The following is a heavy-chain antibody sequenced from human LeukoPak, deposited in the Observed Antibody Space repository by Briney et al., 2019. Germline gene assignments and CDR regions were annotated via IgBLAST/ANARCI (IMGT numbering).Heavy chain of an antibody. CDR2: NTSSGSYI. CDR3: ARGRLRVIDAFDI. Sequence: GGSLRLSCAASGFSFSTYSMNWVRQAPGKGLEWVSSNTSSGSYIYYADSVKGRFTISRDNSKNTLYLQMDSLRAGDTAVYYCARGRLRVIDAFDIWGQGTMVTVSS. J-gene: IGHJ3*02. D-gene: IGHD2-21*01. V-gene: IGHV3-21*04. CDR1: GFSFSTYS.